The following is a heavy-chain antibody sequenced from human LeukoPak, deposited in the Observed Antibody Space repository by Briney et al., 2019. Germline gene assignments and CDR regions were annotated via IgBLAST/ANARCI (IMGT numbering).Heavy chain of an antibody. J-gene: IGHJ4*02. Sequence: SETLSLTCAVYGGSFSGYYWSWIRQPPGKGLEWIGEINHSGITNYNPSLKSRVTISVDTSKNQFSLKLSSVTAADTAVYYCARVTSGTVNYWGQGTLVTVSS. CDR3: ARVTSGTVNY. V-gene: IGHV4-34*01. D-gene: IGHD6-13*01. CDR1: GGSFSGYY. CDR2: INHSGIT.